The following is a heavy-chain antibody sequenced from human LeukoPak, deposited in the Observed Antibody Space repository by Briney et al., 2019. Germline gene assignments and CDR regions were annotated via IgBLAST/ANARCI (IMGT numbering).Heavy chain of an antibody. CDR1: GFTFDDYA. V-gene: IGHV3-9*01. D-gene: IGHD1-26*01. J-gene: IGHJ4*02. Sequence: GGSLRLSCAASGFTFDDYAMHWVRQAPGKGLEWVSGISGNSGSIGYADSVKGRYTISRDNAKNSLYLQMNSLRAEDTALYYCATYSGAHHKTFDDWGQGTLVTVSS. CDR3: ATYSGAHHKTFDD. CDR2: ISGNSGSI.